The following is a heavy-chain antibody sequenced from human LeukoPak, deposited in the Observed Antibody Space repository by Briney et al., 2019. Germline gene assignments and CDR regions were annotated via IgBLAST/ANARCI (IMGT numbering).Heavy chain of an antibody. J-gene: IGHJ4*02. V-gene: IGHV3-7*01. CDR2: IKQDGSEK. CDR1: GFTFSSYW. Sequence: PGGSLRLSCAASGFTFSSYWMSWVRQAPGKGLEWVANIKQDGSEKYYVDSVKGRFTISRDNAENSLYLQMNSLRAEDTAVYYCARDENKKGIAAAGTTFDYWGQGTLVTVSS. CDR3: ARDENKKGIAAAGTTFDY. D-gene: IGHD6-13*01.